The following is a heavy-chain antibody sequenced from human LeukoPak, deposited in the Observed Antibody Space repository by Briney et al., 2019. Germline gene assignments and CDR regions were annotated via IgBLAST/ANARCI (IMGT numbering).Heavy chain of an antibody. CDR3: ARGRSTGYPYYFEY. J-gene: IGHJ4*02. CDR1: GYTFTSYD. Sequence: ASVKVPCKASGYTFTSYDINWVRQATGQGLEWMGWMNPNSGSTGYAQKFQGRVTITRTTSISTAYMELSGLRSEDTAVYYCARGRSTGYPYYFEYWGQGTLVTVSS. CDR2: MNPNSGST. D-gene: IGHD5-12*01. V-gene: IGHV1-8*03.